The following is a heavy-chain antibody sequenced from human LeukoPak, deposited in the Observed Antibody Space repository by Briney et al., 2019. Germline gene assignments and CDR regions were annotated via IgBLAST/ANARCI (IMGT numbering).Heavy chain of an antibody. CDR2: ISSSSSYI. D-gene: IGHD6-19*01. V-gene: IGHV3-21*01. CDR3: ARDGSGSADFDY. J-gene: IGHJ4*02. CDR1: GFTFSSYS. Sequence: PGGSLRLSCAASGFTFSSYSMNWVRQAPGKGLEWVSSISSSSSYIYYADSVKGRFTISRDNAENSLYLQMNSLRAEDTAVYYCARDGSGSADFDYWGQGTLVTVSS.